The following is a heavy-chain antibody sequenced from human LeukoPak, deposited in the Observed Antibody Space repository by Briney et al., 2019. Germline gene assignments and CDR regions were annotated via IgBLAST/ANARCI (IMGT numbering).Heavy chain of an antibody. CDR3: ARNREDYYYGSGSPYFDY. D-gene: IGHD3-10*01. CDR1: GGSISSYY. CDR2: IYYSGST. J-gene: IGHJ4*02. V-gene: IGHV4-59*01. Sequence: SETLSLTCTVSGGSISSYYWSWIRQPPGKGLEWIGYIYYSGSTNYNPSLKSRVTISVDTSKNQFSLKLSSVTAADTAVYYCARNREDYYYGSGSPYFDYWGQGTLVTVSS.